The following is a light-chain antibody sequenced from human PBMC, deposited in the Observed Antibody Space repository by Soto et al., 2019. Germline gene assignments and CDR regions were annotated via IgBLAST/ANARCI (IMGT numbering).Light chain of an antibody. CDR3: SSSTASDTLL. CDR1: SSDIGSYSH. Sequence: QSVLTQPASLSGSPGQSITISCTGTSSDIGSYSHICWYQQFPGKAPRLIIHEVSSRPSGISSRFSGSKSGNTASLTISGLQAEDESHYYCSSSTASDTLLFVGGNKVTVL. J-gene: IGLJ2*01. V-gene: IGLV2-14*01. CDR2: EVS.